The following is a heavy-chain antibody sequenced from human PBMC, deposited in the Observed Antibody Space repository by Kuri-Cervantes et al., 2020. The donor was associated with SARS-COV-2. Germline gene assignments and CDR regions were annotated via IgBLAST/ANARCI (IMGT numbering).Heavy chain of an antibody. CDR1: GFNFSRTD. J-gene: IGHJ4*02. Sequence: LSLTCAASGFNFSRTDMHWVRQAPGKGLEWVALISHDGKNKKCIASGKGRFTISRDNPQNTLYLHMKSLRSEDTAMYYCAKDRVGVQDFWGQGTLVTVSS. V-gene: IGHV3-30*18. CDR2: ISHDGKNK. CDR3: AKDRVGVQDF. D-gene: IGHD2-21*01.